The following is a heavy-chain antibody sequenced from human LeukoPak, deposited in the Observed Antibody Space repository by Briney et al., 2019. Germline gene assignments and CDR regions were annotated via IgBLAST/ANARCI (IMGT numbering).Heavy chain of an antibody. CDR1: GGSISSKNW. CDR3: ARGFHDTSFTGFDI. J-gene: IGHJ3*02. CDR2: INHSGNT. Sequence: PSETLSLTCAVSGGSISSKNWWSWVRQSPGKGLECIGEINHSGNTNYNPSLESRVTMSVDKSKNQFSLQLTSVTAADTAVYYCARGFHDTSFTGFDIWGPGTMVTVSS. V-gene: IGHV4-4*02. D-gene: IGHD3-22*01.